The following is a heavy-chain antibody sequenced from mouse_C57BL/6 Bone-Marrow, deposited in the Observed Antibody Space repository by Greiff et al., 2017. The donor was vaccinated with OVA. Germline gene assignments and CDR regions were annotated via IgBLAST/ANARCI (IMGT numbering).Heavy chain of an antibody. V-gene: IGHV5-2*01. Sequence: EVKLVESGGGLVKPGGSLKLSCESNEYEFPSHDMSWVRKTPEKRLELVAAINSDGGSTYYPDTMERRFIISRDNTKKTLYLQMSSLRSEDTALYYCARHSSMITTGDDYWGQGTTLTVSS. J-gene: IGHJ2*01. CDR1: EYEFPSHD. CDR3: ARHSSMITTGDDY. D-gene: IGHD2-4*01. CDR2: INSDGGST.